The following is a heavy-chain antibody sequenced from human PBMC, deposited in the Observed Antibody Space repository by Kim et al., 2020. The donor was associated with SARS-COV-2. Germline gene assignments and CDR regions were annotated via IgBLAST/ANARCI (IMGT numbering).Heavy chain of an antibody. CDR1: GFTFNTYA. J-gene: IGHJ4*02. D-gene: IGHD6-19*01. V-gene: IGHV3-64D*06. CDR3: AKEMRSGWYNFDY. Sequence: GGSLRLSCSASGFTFNTYAMHWVRQAPGKGLEYVSGISSNGDNKYYADSVKGRFTISRDNSKNTLYLQMSSLRVEDTAIYYCAKEMRSGWYNFDYWGQGTLVPVSS. CDR2: ISSNGDNK.